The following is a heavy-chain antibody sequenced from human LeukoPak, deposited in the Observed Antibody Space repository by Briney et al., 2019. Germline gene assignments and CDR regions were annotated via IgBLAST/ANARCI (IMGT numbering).Heavy chain of an antibody. Sequence: VASVKVSCKASGYAFTCYYMHCVRQAPGQGLEWMGWINPNSGGTNYAQKFQGRVTMTRDTSISTAYMELSRLRSDDTAVYYCARGRHYYDSSGYLRFDYWGQGTLVTVSS. D-gene: IGHD3-22*01. CDR1: GYAFTCYY. J-gene: IGHJ4*02. CDR2: INPNSGGT. V-gene: IGHV1-2*02. CDR3: ARGRHYYDSSGYLRFDY.